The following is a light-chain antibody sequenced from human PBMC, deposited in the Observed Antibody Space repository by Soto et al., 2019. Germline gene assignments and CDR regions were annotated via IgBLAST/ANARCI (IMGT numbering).Light chain of an antibody. Sequence: QSVLTQPPSVSGAPGQKVTISCTGSSSNIGAGYDVHWYQQLPGTAPKLILYGNNNRPSGVPDRFSGSKSGTSASLAITGLQTEDEADYYCQSYDTSLDALYVFGTGTKLTVL. V-gene: IGLV1-40*01. J-gene: IGLJ1*01. CDR3: QSYDTSLDALYV. CDR1: SSNIGAGYD. CDR2: GNN.